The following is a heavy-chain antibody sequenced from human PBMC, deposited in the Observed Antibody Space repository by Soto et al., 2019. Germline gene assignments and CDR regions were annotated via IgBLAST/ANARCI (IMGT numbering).Heavy chain of an antibody. J-gene: IGHJ4*02. CDR2: INHSGST. CDR3: ASQSRDSSGYPYANFDY. CDR1: GGSFSGYY. D-gene: IGHD3-22*01. V-gene: IGHV4-34*01. Sequence: SETLSLTFAVDGGSFSGYYWSWIRQPPGKGLEGIGEINHSGSTNYNPSLKRRVTISVDTSKNQFSLKLRSVTAADTAVYYCASQSRDSSGYPYANFDYWGQGRLVTVSS.